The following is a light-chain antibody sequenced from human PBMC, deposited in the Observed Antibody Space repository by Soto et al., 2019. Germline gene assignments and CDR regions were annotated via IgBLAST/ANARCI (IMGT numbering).Light chain of an antibody. CDR2: GNN. CDR3: QSYDSSVSKVV. J-gene: IGLJ2*01. V-gene: IGLV1-40*01. CDR1: SSNIGAGYD. Sequence: QSVLTQPPSVSGAPGQRVTISCTGSSSNIGAGYDVHWYQQLPGTAPKLLISGNNNRPSGVPDRFSGSKSGTSASLAITGLQAEGEADYYCQSYDSSVSKVVFGGGTKLTVL.